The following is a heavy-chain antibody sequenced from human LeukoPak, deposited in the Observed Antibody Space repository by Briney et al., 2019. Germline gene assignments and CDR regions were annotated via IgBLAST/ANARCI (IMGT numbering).Heavy chain of an antibody. CDR2: INPNSGGT. J-gene: IGHJ4*02. D-gene: IGHD1-7*01. Sequence: GASVKVSCKASGGTFSSYAISWVRQAPGQGLEWMGWINPNSGGTNYAQKFQGRVTMTRDTSISTAYMELSRLRSDDTAVYYCARVDNWNYNYWGQGTLVTVSS. CDR3: ARVDNWNYNY. V-gene: IGHV1-2*02. CDR1: GGTFSSYA.